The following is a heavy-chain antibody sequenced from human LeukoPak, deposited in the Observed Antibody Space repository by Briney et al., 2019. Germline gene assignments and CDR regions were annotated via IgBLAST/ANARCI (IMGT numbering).Heavy chain of an antibody. CDR1: GYTFTSYG. D-gene: IGHD3-9*01. V-gene: IGHV1-18*01. CDR2: VTSYNGDT. J-gene: IGHJ5*02. CDR3: AKDWQILTGRNCFDP. Sequence: GASVKVSCKASGYTFTSYGISWVRQAPGQGLEWMGWVTSYNGDTNYAQKFQGRVTMSADTSTSTAYMELRSLRFDDTAIYYCAKDWQILTGRNCFDPWGQGTLVTVSS.